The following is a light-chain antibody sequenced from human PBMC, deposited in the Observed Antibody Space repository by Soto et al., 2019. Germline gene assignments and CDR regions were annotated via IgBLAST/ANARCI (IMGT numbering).Light chain of an antibody. V-gene: IGLV2-14*01. Sequence: QSALTQPACVSGSPGQSITISCTGTSNDVGTYNYVSWYQQHPGKAPKLMIYEVSHRPSGVSNRFSGSKSGNTASLTISGLQAGDEAAYYCSSYSSSTTLVVFGGGTKLTVL. CDR1: SNDVGTYNY. J-gene: IGLJ2*01. CDR3: SSYSSSTTLVV. CDR2: EVS.